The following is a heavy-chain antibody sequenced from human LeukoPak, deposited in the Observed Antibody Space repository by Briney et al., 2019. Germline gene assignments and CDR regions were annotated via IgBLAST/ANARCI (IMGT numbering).Heavy chain of an antibody. Sequence: GGSLQIPCQSPGSHFTNYWISWVRQLPGKGLGWMGRIDPSDSYSNYSPSFQGHVTISPDKSISTAYLQWSSLKASDIAMYYCARRYSYGYFFDYWGQGTLVTVSS. J-gene: IGHJ4*02. V-gene: IGHV5-10-1*01. CDR1: GSHFTNYW. CDR2: IDPSDSYS. D-gene: IGHD5-18*01. CDR3: ARRYSYGYFFDY.